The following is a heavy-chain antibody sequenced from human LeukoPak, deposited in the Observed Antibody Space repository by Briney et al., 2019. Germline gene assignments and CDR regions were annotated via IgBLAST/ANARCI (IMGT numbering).Heavy chain of an antibody. V-gene: IGHV3-30*02. J-gene: IGHJ4*02. CDR2: IRYDGRNK. CDR1: GFRFSSYG. D-gene: IGHD4-17*01. CDR3: GKDPDYGEDC. Sequence: PGGSLRLSCAASGFRFSSYGMHWVRLAPGKGLEWVAFIRYDGRNKYYADSVKGRFTISRDNSKNTLYLQMNSLRAEDTAVYYCGKDPDYGEDCWGQGTLVTVSS.